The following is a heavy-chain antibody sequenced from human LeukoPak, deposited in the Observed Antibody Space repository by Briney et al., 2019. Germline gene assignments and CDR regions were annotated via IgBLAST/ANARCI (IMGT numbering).Heavy chain of an antibody. D-gene: IGHD3-9*01. CDR3: AKEIMNYDILTGYYYYFDY. CDR2: ISGSGGST. J-gene: IGHJ4*02. Sequence: GGSLRLSCAASGFTFSSYAMSWVRQAPGKGLEWVSAISGSGGSTYYADSVKGRFTISRDNSKNTLYLQMNSLRAEDTAVYYCAKEIMNYDILTGYYYYFDYWGQGTLVTVSS. V-gene: IGHV3-23*01. CDR1: GFTFSSYA.